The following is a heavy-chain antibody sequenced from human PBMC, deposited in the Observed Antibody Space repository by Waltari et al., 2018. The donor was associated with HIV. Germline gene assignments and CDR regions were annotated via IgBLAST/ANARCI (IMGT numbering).Heavy chain of an antibody. V-gene: IGHV1-58*01. CDR1: GLTFSSSA. Sequence: QLQLAQSGPEVKKPGTSVKVSCKASGLTFSSSAVQWVRQDRGQGMEWIGWIAVGSGNTNYAKKFQERVTITRDMSTSTAYMELSSLRSEDTAVYYCAAQYYSRSGSYYHAFDMWGQGTMVTVSS. CDR3: AAQYYSRSGSYYHAFDM. D-gene: IGHD3-10*01. J-gene: IGHJ3*02. CDR2: IAVGSGNT.